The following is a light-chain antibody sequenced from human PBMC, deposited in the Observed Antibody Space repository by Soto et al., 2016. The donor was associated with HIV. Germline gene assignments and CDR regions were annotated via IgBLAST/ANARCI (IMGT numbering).Light chain of an antibody. CDR1: ALTKQY. J-gene: IGLJ2*01. CDR3: QSADSSGSYVI. V-gene: IGLV3-25*03. CDR2: KDN. Sequence: SYELTQSPSVSVSPGQTARIICSGDALTKQYIYWYQQKPGQAPVLVIYKDNERPSGIPERFSGSSSGTTVTLTVSGVQAEDEADYYCQSADSSGSYVIFGGGTKLTVV.